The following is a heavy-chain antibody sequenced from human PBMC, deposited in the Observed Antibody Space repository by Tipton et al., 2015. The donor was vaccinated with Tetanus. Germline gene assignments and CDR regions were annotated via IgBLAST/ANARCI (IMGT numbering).Heavy chain of an antibody. D-gene: IGHD2-2*01. CDR1: GDYLSDYY. Sequence: GLVKPSETLSLTCGVFGDYLSDYYWTWVRQPPGKGLEWIAYIFHSGSTNYSPSLKSRVAISMDTSKNQISLKLSSVTAADTAVYYCARRSNCSSSRCFDAFDLWGQGTMVTVSS. CDR2: IFHSGST. V-gene: IGHV4-59*01. J-gene: IGHJ3*01. CDR3: ARRSNCSSSRCFDAFDL.